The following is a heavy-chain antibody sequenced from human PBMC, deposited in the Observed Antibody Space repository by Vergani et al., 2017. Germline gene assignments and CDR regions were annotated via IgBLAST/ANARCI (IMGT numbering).Heavy chain of an antibody. D-gene: IGHD5-24*01. J-gene: IGHJ4*02. CDR2: IKKTGDST. CDR3: GRGSDNYN. CDR1: GFTFSSHA. Sequence: EVQLLQSEGAVVQPGGSLRLSCVASGFTFSSHAMSWVRQGHGQGLEWVSSIKKTGDSTHYADSVKGRFTISRDNSKSTLYVQMNSLRVEDTAVYYCGRGSDNYNWGQGTLVTVSS. V-gene: IGHV3-23*01.